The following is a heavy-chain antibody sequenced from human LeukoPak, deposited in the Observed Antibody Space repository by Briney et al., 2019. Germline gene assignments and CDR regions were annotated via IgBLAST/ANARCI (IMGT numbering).Heavy chain of an antibody. J-gene: IGHJ4*02. D-gene: IGHD3-22*01. V-gene: IGHV3-15*01. CDR1: GFTFSNAW. Sequence: GGSLRLSCVVSGFTFSNAWMGWVRQAPGKGLEWVGHIKNKAAGGTAEYAAPVKGRFTISREDSENTLYLQMNSLKTEDTAVYYCTTDLYYYDSSGFPHWGQGTLVTVSS. CDR2: IKNKAAGGTA. CDR3: TTDLYYYDSSGFPH.